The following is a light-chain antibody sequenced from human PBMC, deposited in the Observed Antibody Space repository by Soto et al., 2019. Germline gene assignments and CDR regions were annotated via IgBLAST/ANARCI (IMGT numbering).Light chain of an antibody. CDR3: QQYNNWPLT. Sequence: EIVMTQSPATLSVSPGERAILSCRASQSINNNLAWYQQKPGQGPRLLIYGASSRATGIPARFSGSGSGTGFTLTISSLQSEDFAIYYCQQYNNWPLTFGGGTNVEIK. CDR1: QSINNN. V-gene: IGKV3-15*01. CDR2: GAS. J-gene: IGKJ4*01.